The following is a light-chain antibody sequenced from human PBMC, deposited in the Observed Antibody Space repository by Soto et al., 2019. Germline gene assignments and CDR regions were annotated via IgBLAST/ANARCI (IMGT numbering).Light chain of an antibody. Sequence: QPVLTQPPSASGTPGQRVAISCSGSSSNIGSYSVNWYQQLPGTAPKLLIYSNNQRPSGVPDRFSGSKSGTSASLAISGLQSDDEADYYCAAWDDSLNLVFGGGTKLTVL. J-gene: IGLJ2*01. CDR2: SNN. CDR3: AAWDDSLNLV. V-gene: IGLV1-44*01. CDR1: SSNIGSYS.